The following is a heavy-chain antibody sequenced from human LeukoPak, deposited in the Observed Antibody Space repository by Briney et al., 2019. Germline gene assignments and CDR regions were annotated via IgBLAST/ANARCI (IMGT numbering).Heavy chain of an antibody. CDR3: ARARGMATIKSIDY. D-gene: IGHD5-24*01. V-gene: IGHV3-7*01. CDR2: IKQDGSEK. CDR1: GFTFSSYW. Sequence: PGGSLRLSCAASGFTFSSYWMSWVRQAPGKGLEWVANIKQDGSEKYYVDSVKGRFTISRDNAKNSLYLQMNSLRAEDTAVYYCARARGMATIKSIDYWGQGTLVTVSS. J-gene: IGHJ4*02.